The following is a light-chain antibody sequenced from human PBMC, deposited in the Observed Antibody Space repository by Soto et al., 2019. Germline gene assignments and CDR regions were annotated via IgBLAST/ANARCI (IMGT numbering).Light chain of an antibody. V-gene: IGLV2-14*01. J-gene: IGLJ1*01. Sequence: QSALTQPASVSGSPGQSITISCTGTSSDVGNYKYVSWYQQHPGKAPKLMIYQVTNRPSGVSDRFSGSKSGNTASLTISGLQAEDEADYYCTSYSSSSTFYVFGTGTKVTVL. CDR2: QVT. CDR1: SSDVGNYKY. CDR3: TSYSSSSTFYV.